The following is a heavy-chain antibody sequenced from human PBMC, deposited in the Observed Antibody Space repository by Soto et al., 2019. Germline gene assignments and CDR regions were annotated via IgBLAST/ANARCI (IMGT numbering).Heavy chain of an antibody. CDR1: GCSISSIIDY. CDR2: IYYSGST. D-gene: IGHD6-13*01. Sequence: SDTLSLTCTVLGCSISSIIDYRGWIAQSPGKGLEWIGSIYYSGSTYYNPSLKSRVTISVDTSKNQFSLKLSSVTAADTAVYYCARHGRAAEPETEYYYYGMDVWGQGTTVT. J-gene: IGHJ6*02. CDR3: ARHGRAAEPETEYYYYGMDV. V-gene: IGHV4-39*01.